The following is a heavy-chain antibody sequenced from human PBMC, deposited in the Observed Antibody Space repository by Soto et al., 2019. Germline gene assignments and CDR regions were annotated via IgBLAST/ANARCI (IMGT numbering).Heavy chain of an antibody. CDR2: ITYDGSNQ. CDR1: GFIFSSYT. Sequence: GGSLRLSCAASGFIFSSYTMHWVRQAPGKGLEWVGVITYDGSNQYYADSVKGRFTISRDNSRNMLFLQMNKLRPDDTAVYYFARTPSWSDPESHYWGLATLVT. CDR3: ARTPSWSDPESHY. J-gene: IGHJ4*02. D-gene: IGHD3-3*01. V-gene: IGHV3-30-3*01.